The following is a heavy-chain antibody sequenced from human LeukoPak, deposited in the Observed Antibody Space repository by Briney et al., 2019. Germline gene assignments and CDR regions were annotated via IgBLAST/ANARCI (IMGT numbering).Heavy chain of an antibody. CDR3: AKVQDGGDWTDAFDI. CDR2: IRYDGSNK. V-gene: IGHV3-30*02. D-gene: IGHD2-21*02. Sequence: PGGSLSLSCAASGFTFSSYGMHWVRQAPGKGLEGVAFIRYDGSNKYYADSVKGRFTLSRDNSKDTVYLQMNRLRGEDTAVYFCAKVQDGGDWTDAFDIWGQGTMATVSS. J-gene: IGHJ3*02. CDR1: GFTFSSYG.